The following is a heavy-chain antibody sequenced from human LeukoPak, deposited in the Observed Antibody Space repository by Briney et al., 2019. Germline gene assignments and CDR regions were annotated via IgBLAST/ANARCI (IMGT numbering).Heavy chain of an antibody. CDR3: ARGYSYGHGDY. V-gene: IGHV3-21*01. D-gene: IGHD5-18*01. CDR1: GYTFSSYS. Sequence: GGSLRLSCAASGYTFSSYSMNWVRQAPGKGLEWVSSISSSSSYVYYADSVKGRFTISRDNAKNSLYLQMNSLRAEDTAVYYCARGYSYGHGDYWGQGTLVTVSS. CDR2: ISSSSSYV. J-gene: IGHJ4*02.